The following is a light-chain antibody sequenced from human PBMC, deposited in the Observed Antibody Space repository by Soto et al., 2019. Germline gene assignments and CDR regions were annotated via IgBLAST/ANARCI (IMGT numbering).Light chain of an antibody. J-gene: IGKJ4*01. CDR1: QNVRSSD. CDR3: RQYGYSPLT. V-gene: IGKV3-20*01. CDR2: DAS. Sequence: PGERVTLSCRASQNVRSSDLAWYQQKVGQPPRLLIYDASNRATGVPARFSGSGSGTDFTLTISRLEPEDFAVYYCRQYGYSPLTFGAGTMVEIK.